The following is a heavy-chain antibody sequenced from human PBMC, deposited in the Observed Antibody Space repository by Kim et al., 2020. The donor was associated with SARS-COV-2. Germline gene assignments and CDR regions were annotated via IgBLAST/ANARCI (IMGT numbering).Heavy chain of an antibody. V-gene: IGHV1-3*01. Sequence: SQKFQGRVTISRDTSGSTAYMELSSLRSEDTAVYYCARDARGGSYYSLWYWGQGTLVTVSS. J-gene: IGHJ4*02. D-gene: IGHD1-26*01. CDR3: ARDARGGSYYSLWY.